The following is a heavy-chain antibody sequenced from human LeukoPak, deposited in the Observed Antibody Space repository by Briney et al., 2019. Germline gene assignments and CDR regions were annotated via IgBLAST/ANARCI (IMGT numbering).Heavy chain of an antibody. J-gene: IGHJ4*02. CDR3: ARIEGQQLSFDY. CDR2: IIPILGIA. Sequence: SVKVSCKASGGTFGSYAISWVRQAPGQGLEWMGRIIPILGIANYAQKFQGRVTITADKSTSTAYMELSSLRSVDTAVYYCARIEGQQLSFDYWGQGTLVTVSS. D-gene: IGHD6-13*01. CDR1: GGTFGSYA. V-gene: IGHV1-69*04.